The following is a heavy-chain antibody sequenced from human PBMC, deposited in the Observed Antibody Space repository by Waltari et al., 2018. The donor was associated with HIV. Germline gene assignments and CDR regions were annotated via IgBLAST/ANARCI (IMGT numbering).Heavy chain of an antibody. J-gene: IGHJ4*02. CDR2: IFPGDSDT. CDR1: GYNFNIFW. CDR3: ARGAVRSTLFYFDF. Sequence: EVQLVQSGAEVKEPGESLKISCQGSGYNFNIFWIAWVRQMPGKGLDWMGIIFPGDSDTRYSPSFQGQVTISADKSITTAYLQWTTLRASDTAMYYCARGAVRSTLFYFDFWAQGTLVTVSS. D-gene: IGHD2-15*01. V-gene: IGHV5-51*03.